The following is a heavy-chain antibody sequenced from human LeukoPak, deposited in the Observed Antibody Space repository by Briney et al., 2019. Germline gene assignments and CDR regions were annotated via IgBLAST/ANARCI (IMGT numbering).Heavy chain of an antibody. D-gene: IGHD3-16*01. Sequence: AGSLRLSCTASGFPYGSTSMHWVRQAPGKGLEWVSGIQRDGTSPTYADSVKGRFIISRDNAKGSVYLQMNILRAEDTAVYYCSRGHYGPDYWGQGTLVTVSS. CDR2: IQRDGTSP. CDR3: SRGHYGPDY. J-gene: IGHJ4*02. V-gene: IGHV3-74*01. CDR1: GFPYGSTS.